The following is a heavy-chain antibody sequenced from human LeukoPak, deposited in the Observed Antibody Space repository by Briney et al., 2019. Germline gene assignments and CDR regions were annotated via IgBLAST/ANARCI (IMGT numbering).Heavy chain of an antibody. Sequence: SETLSLTCTVSGGSISNYYWSWIRQPPGKGLECIGYIYYSGSTNYNPSLKSRVTMSVDTSKNQFSLKLSSVTAADTAVYYCGGTMVRGVIDYWYFDLWGRGTLVTVSS. V-gene: IGHV4-59*01. CDR1: GGSISNYY. D-gene: IGHD3-10*01. J-gene: IGHJ2*01. CDR3: GGTMVRGVIDYWYFDL. CDR2: IYYSGST.